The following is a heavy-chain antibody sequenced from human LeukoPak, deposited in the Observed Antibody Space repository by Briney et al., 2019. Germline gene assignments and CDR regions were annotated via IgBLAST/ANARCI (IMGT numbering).Heavy chain of an antibody. CDR2: IYSGGST. Sequence: QSGGSLRLSCAASGFTVSSNYMSWVRQAPGKGLEWVSVIYSGGSTYYADSVKGRFTISRDNSKNTLYLQMNSLRAEDTAVYYCARDAKSYYDTLFDPWGQGTLVTVSS. J-gene: IGHJ5*02. CDR3: ARDAKSYYDTLFDP. V-gene: IGHV3-53*01. CDR1: GFTVSSNY. D-gene: IGHD3-22*01.